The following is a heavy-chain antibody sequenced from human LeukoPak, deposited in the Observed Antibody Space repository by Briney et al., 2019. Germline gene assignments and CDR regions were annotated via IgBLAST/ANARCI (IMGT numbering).Heavy chain of an antibody. J-gene: IGHJ3*02. Sequence: ASVKVSCKASGYTSTSYYMHWVRQAPGQGLEWMGIINPSGGSTSYAQKFQGRVTMTRDTSTSTVYMELSSLRSEDTAVYYCARAQRIAVAGPRDAFDIWGQGTMVTVSS. D-gene: IGHD6-19*01. CDR2: INPSGGST. V-gene: IGHV1-46*01. CDR3: ARAQRIAVAGPRDAFDI. CDR1: GYTSTSYY.